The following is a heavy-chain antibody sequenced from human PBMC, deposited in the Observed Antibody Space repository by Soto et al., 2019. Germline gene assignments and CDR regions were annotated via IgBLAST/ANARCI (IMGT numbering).Heavy chain of an antibody. CDR2: VFGSGGT. V-gene: IGHV4-4*07. Sequence: SETLSLTCTVSHASSSNYFWNWIRQPAGKGLEWIGRVFGSGGTHYNPSLKSRVTISKDTSKNSFSLKLTSVTAADTAMYFCATAAESEPGLFDSWGQGTLVTVS. D-gene: IGHD6-25*01. J-gene: IGHJ4*02. CDR1: HASSSNYF. CDR3: ATAAESEPGLFDS.